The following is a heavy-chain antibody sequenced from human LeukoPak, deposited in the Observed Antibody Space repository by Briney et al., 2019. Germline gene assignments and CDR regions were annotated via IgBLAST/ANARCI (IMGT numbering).Heavy chain of an antibody. D-gene: IGHD3-10*01. CDR3: AKGTLYYGSGSYPRY. J-gene: IGHJ4*02. CDR1: GFTFDDYA. V-gene: IGHV3-23*01. Sequence: PGGSLRLSCAASGFTFDDYAMHWVRQAPGKGLEWVSTISDSGGSTYYADSVKGRFTISRDNSKNTLYLQMNSLRAEDTAVYYCAKGTLYYGSGSYPRYWGQGTLVTVSS. CDR2: ISDSGGST.